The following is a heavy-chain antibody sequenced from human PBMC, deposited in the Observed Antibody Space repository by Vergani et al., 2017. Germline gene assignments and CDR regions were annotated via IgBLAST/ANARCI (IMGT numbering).Heavy chain of an antibody. J-gene: IGHJ5*02. CDR2: INPSGGST. V-gene: IGHV1-46*01. CDR1: GYTFTSYY. CDR3: ARVWFYDILTGYYKQGRWFDP. Sequence: QVQLVQSGAEVKKPGASVKVSCKASGYTFTSYYMHWVRQAPGQGLEWMGIINPSGGSTSYAQKFQGRVTMTTDKSTSTAYMELRSLRSDDTAVFYCARVWFYDILTGYYKQGRWFDPWGQGTLVTVSS. D-gene: IGHD3-9*01.